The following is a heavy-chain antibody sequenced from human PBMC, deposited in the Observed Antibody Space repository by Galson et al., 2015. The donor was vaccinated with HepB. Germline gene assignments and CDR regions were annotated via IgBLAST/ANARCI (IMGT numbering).Heavy chain of an antibody. V-gene: IGHV3-23*01. CDR1: GFTFSNYA. CDR2: ISESGGYT. Sequence: SLRLSCAASGFTFSNYAMTWVRQAPGKGLEWVSSISESGGYTDYADSAKGRFTISRGNAKNTLYLRVNGLRVDDTAVYYCAKHEGQHWGQGTLVTVSS. J-gene: IGHJ1*01. CDR3: AKHEGQH.